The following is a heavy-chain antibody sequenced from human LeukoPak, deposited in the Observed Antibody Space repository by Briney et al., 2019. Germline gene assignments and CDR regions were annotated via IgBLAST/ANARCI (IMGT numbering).Heavy chain of an antibody. Sequence: GRSLRLSCAASGFTFSSYAMHWVRQAPGKGLEWVAAISYDGSNKYYADSVKGRFTISRDNSKNTLYLQMNSLRAEDTAVYYCARAASTGTVDYWGQGTLVTVSS. CDR1: GFTFSSYA. CDR2: ISYDGSNK. V-gene: IGHV3-30-3*01. J-gene: IGHJ4*02. CDR3: ARAASTGTVDY. D-gene: IGHD6-13*01.